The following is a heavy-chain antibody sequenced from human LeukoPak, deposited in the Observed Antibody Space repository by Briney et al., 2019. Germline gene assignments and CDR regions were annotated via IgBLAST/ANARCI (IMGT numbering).Heavy chain of an antibody. J-gene: IGHJ4*02. Sequence: GGSLRLSCAASGFTFSSYDMHWVRQAPGKGLEWVSAIGTAGDTYYPGSVKGRFTISRENAKNSLYLQMNSLRAEDTAVYYCASYDILTGYYNWGQGTLVTVSS. V-gene: IGHV3-13*01. CDR3: ASYDILTGYYN. D-gene: IGHD3-9*01. CDR2: IGTAGDT. CDR1: GFTFSSYD.